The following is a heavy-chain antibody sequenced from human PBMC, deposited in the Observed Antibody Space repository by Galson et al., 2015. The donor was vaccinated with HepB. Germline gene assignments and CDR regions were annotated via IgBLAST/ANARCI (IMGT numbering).Heavy chain of an antibody. J-gene: IGHJ4*02. D-gene: IGHD2-21*01. V-gene: IGHV3-23*01. CDR1: GFTFSSYA. Sequence: SLRLSCAASGFTFSSYAMSWVRQAPGKGLEWVSAISGSGGSTYYADSVKGRFTISRDNSKNTLYLQMNSLRAEDTAVYYCVRPSGLLVDYWGQGTLVTVSS. CDR3: VRPSGLLVDY. CDR2: ISGSGGST.